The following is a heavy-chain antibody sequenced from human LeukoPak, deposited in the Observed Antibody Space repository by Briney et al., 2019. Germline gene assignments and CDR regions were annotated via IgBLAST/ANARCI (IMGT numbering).Heavy chain of an antibody. V-gene: IGHV3-30-3*01. J-gene: IGHJ5*02. CDR3: AGGIGYIAAAANNWFDP. Sequence: GGSLRLSCAASGFTFSSYAMIWVRQAPGKGLEWVAVISYDGSNKYYADSVKGRFTISRDNSKNTLYLQMNSLRAEDTAVYYCAGGIGYIAAAANNWFDPWGQGTLVTVSS. D-gene: IGHD6-13*01. CDR1: GFTFSSYA. CDR2: ISYDGSNK.